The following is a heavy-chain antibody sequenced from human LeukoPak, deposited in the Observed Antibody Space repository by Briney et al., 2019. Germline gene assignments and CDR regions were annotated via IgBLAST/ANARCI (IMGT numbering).Heavy chain of an antibody. CDR2: IYYSGST. CDR3: ARHSMSAGSDWFDP. CDR1: GGSISSYY. J-gene: IGHJ5*02. D-gene: IGHD6-25*01. V-gene: IGHV4-59*08. Sequence: SETLSLTCTVSGGSISSYYWSWIQQPPGKGLEWIGYIYYSGSTNYNPSLKSRVTISVDTSKNQFSLKLSSVTAADTAVYYCARHSMSAGSDWFDPWGQGTLVTVSS.